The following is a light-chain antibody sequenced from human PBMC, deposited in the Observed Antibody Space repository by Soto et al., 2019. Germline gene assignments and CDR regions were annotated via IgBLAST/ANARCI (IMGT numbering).Light chain of an antibody. V-gene: IGLV2-11*01. CDR3: CSYAGSSSYV. J-gene: IGLJ1*01. CDR1: SSDVGGYNY. CDR2: DVS. Sequence: QSARTQAGSVSGAPGEAVSISCTGTSSDVGGYNYVSWYQQHPGKAPKLMIYDVSKRPSGVPDRFSGSKSGNTASLTISGLQAEDEADYYCCSYAGSSSYVFGTGTKVTVL.